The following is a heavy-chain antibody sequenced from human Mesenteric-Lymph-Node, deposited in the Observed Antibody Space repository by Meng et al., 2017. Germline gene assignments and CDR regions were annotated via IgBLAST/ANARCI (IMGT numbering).Heavy chain of an antibody. CDR1: GFTFSNYW. CDR2: ISGSGDST. D-gene: IGHD4-23*01. J-gene: IGHJ4*02. V-gene: IGHV3-23*01. Sequence: GESLKISCAASGFTFSNYWMHWVRQAPGKGLEWVSAISGSGDSTYYADSVTGRFTISRDNSKNTLSLQMNSLRAEDTAVYYCAKDKTVVTPWYFDYWGQGTLVTVSS. CDR3: AKDKTVVTPWYFDY.